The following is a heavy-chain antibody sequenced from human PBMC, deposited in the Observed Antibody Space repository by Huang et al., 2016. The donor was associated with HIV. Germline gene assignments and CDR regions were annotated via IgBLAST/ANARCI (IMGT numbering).Heavy chain of an antibody. CDR2: NSAYNGHT. V-gene: IGHV1-18*01. CDR1: GYTFTSYG. D-gene: IGHD6-19*01. Sequence: QVQLVQSGAEVKKPGASVKVSCKASGYTFTSYGISWVRQAPGQGLEWIGWNSAYNGHTNYAQKRQGRVTMTTETSTSTAYMERRSLRSDDTAVYYCARDRGAVAGTSPGYWGQGTLVTVSS. J-gene: IGHJ4*02. CDR3: ARDRGAVAGTSPGY.